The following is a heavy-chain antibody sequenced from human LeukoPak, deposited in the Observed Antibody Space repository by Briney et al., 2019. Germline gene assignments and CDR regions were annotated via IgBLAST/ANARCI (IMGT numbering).Heavy chain of an antibody. CDR2: ISYDGSNK. Sequence: GGSLRLSCAASGFTFSSYAMHWVRQAPGKGLEWVAVISYDGSNKYCADSVKGRFTISRDNSKNTLYLQMNSLRAEDTAVYYCAREVVGSSWPYYYYYYGMDVWGQGTTVTVSS. J-gene: IGHJ6*02. V-gene: IGHV3-30-3*01. CDR3: AREVVGSSWPYYYYYYGMDV. D-gene: IGHD6-13*01. CDR1: GFTFSSYA.